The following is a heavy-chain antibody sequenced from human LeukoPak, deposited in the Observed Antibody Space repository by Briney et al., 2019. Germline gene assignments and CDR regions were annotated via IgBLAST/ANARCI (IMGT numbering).Heavy chain of an antibody. Sequence: SETLSLTCTVSGYSISSYFWSWIRQPPGKGLEWIGSFYHSGSTNYNPSLKSRLTISVDTSKNQFSLKLSSVTAADTAVYYCARTGSTVTMLYPFDHWGQGTLVTVSS. J-gene: IGHJ4*02. D-gene: IGHD4-17*01. CDR1: GYSISSYF. V-gene: IGHV4-59*01. CDR2: FYHSGST. CDR3: ARTGSTVTMLYPFDH.